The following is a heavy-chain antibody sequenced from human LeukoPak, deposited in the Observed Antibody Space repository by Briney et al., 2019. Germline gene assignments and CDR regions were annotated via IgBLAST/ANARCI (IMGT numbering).Heavy chain of an antibody. CDR1: GFTLSTYW. CDR3: AKGPYSTTPYYFDY. Sequence: GGSLRLSCAASGFTLSTYWMHWVRQAPGKGLVWVSRINSEGSSTTYADSVKGRFTISRDNAKNSLYLQMNSLRAEDTALYYCAKGPYSTTPYYFDYWGQGTLVTVSS. V-gene: IGHV3-74*01. D-gene: IGHD6-13*01. CDR2: INSEGSST. J-gene: IGHJ4*02.